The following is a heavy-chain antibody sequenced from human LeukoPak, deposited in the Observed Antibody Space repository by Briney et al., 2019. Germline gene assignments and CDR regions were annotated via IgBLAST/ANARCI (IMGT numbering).Heavy chain of an antibody. V-gene: IGHV4-38-2*01. Sequence: PSETLSLTCAVSGYSISSDYYWGWIRPPPVKVLEWIEINHHRVSTYYKPSLKSRGTISVDTSKSPFSLKLNSVTAADTAVYYCAKGGNSEYSSSSYWGQGTLVTVSS. CDR2: NHHRVST. CDR1: GYSISSDYY. J-gene: IGHJ4*02. D-gene: IGHD6-6*01. CDR3: AKGGNSEYSSSSY.